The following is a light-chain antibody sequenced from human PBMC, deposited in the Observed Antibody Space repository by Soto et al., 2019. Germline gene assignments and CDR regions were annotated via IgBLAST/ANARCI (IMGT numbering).Light chain of an antibody. J-gene: IGKJ2*01. CDR2: DAS. Sequence: EIVLTQSPATLSLSPGERATLSCRASQSVSSYLAWYQQKPGQAPRLLIYDASNRATGIPARFSGSGSGTDFTVTISSLKPEDFAVYYCQQRSNWPPYTFGQGTKLEIK. CDR3: QQRSNWPPYT. V-gene: IGKV3-11*01. CDR1: QSVSSY.